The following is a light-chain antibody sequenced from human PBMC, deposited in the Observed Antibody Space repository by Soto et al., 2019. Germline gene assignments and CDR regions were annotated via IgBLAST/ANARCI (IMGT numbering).Light chain of an antibody. J-gene: IGKJ4*01. Sequence: EIVLTQSPATLSLSPGERATLSCSASQSVSSYLAWYQQKPGQAPRLLIYAASNRATGIPARFSGSGSGTDFTLNISSLEPEDFAVYYCQQRSNWPLTFGGGTKVAIK. CDR1: QSVSSY. CDR3: QQRSNWPLT. CDR2: AAS. V-gene: IGKV3-11*01.